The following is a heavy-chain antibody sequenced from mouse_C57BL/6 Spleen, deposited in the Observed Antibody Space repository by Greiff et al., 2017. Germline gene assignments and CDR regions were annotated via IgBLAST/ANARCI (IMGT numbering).Heavy chain of an antibody. Sequence: EVQLVESGGGLVKPGGSLKLSCAASGFTFSSYAMSWVRQTPEKRLEWVATISDGGSYTYYPDNVKGRSTISRDNAKNNLYLQMSHLKSEDTAMYYCARGYGTAGAMDYWGQGTSVTVSS. CDR2: ISDGGSYT. D-gene: IGHD2-1*01. CDR3: ARGYGTAGAMDY. CDR1: GFTFSSYA. V-gene: IGHV5-4*01. J-gene: IGHJ4*01.